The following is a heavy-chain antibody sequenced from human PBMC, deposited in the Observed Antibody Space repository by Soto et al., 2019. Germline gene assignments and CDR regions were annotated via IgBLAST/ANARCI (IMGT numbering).Heavy chain of an antibody. CDR1: GFTVSSNY. V-gene: IGHV3-53*01. D-gene: IGHD3-9*01. CDR3: ARIYYDILTGCRN. Sequence: GGSLRLSCAASGFTVSSNYMSWVRQAPGKGLEWVSVIYSGGSTYYADSVKGRFTISRDNSKNTLYLQMNSLRAEDTAVYYCARIYYDILTGCRNWGQGTLVTVSS. J-gene: IGHJ4*02. CDR2: IYSGGST.